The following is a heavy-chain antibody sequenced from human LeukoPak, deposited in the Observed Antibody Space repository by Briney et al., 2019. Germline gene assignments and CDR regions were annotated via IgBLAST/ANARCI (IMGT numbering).Heavy chain of an antibody. CDR1: GFTFSNYN. CDR2: ITRGSIYT. V-gene: IGHV3-21*04. CDR3: ARDWEGYSYGFFDY. J-gene: IGHJ4*02. Sequence: GGSLRLSCAASGFTFSNYNMNWVRQTPGKGLEWVSSITRGSIYTFYADSLKGRFTISRDNPKNSLYLQMNSLRAEDTAVYYCARDWEGYSYGFFDYWGQGTLVTVSS. D-gene: IGHD5-18*01.